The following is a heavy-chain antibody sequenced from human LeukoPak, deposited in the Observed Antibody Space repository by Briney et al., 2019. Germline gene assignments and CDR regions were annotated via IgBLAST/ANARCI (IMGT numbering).Heavy chain of an antibody. D-gene: IGHD3-9*01. J-gene: IGHJ4*02. V-gene: IGHV3-7*01. Sequence: GGSLRLSCAASGITFSSHWMSWVRQAPGKGLEWVANIKQDGSEKYYVDSVKGRFTISRDNAKNSLYLQMNSLRAEDTAVYYCARGVAYYDILTGPPGDFDYWGQGTLVTVSS. CDR1: GITFSSHW. CDR3: ARGVAYYDILTGPPGDFDY. CDR2: IKQDGSEK.